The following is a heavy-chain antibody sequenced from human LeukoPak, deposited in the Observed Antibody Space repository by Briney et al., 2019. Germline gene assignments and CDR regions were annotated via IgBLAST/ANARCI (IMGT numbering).Heavy chain of an antibody. Sequence: PSETLSLTCTVSGGSISSYYWSWIRQPPGKGLEWIGYIYYSGSTNYNPSLKSRVTISVDTSKNQFSLKLSSVTAADTAVYYCARLDSSGWYVLDYWGQGNLVTVSS. D-gene: IGHD6-19*01. V-gene: IGHV4-59*01. CDR1: GGSISSYY. J-gene: IGHJ4*02. CDR3: ARLDSSGWYVLDY. CDR2: IYYSGST.